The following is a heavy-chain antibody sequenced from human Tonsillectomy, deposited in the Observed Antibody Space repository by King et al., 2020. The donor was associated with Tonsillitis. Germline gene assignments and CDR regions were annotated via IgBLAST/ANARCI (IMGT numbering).Heavy chain of an antibody. D-gene: IGHD2-21*01. CDR1: GFTFSSYG. V-gene: IGHV3-23*04. J-gene: IGHJ4*02. CDR2: FHANTGIT. Sequence: VQLVESGGGLVQPGGSLRLSCEASGFTFSSYGMSWVRQAPGKGLEGVSLFHANTGITSYADSVRGRFTISRANSKNTLDLQMNSLRADDTAVYYCARHGSAYSVDYWGQGTLVTVSS. CDR3: ARHGSAYSVDY.